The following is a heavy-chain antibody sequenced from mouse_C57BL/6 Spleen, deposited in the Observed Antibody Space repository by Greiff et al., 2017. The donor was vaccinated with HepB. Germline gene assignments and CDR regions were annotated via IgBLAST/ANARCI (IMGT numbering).Heavy chain of an antibody. D-gene: IGHD1-1*01. V-gene: IGHV5-17*01. CDR3: ARPYYYGSSLYFDY. CDR1: GFTFSDYG. J-gene: IGHJ2*01. Sequence: DVKLVESGGGLVKPGGSLKLSCAASGFTFSDYGMHWVRQAPEKGLEWVAYISSGSSTIYYADTVKGRFTISRDNAKNTLFLQMTSLRSEDTAMYYCARPYYYGSSLYFDYWGQGTTLTVSS. CDR2: ISSGSSTI.